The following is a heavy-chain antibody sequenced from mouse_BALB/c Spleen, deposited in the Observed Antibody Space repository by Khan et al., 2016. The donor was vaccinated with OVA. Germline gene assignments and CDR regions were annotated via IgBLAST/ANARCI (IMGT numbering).Heavy chain of an antibody. CDR1: GYSFTGYF. Sequence: VQLKQSGPELVKPGASVKISRKASGYSFTGYFMNWVMQSHGKSLEWIGRINPHIGETFYNQKFKDKATLTVDKSSSTAHMELRSLASEDSAVYYWARIYGSDFDYWGQGTTLTVSS. J-gene: IGHJ2*01. CDR3: ARIYGSDFDY. V-gene: IGHV1-20*02. CDR2: INPHIGET. D-gene: IGHD1-1*01.